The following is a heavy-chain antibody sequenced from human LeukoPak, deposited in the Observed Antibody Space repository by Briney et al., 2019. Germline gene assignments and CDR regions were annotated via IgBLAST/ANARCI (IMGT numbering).Heavy chain of an antibody. V-gene: IGHV4-59*01. CDR2: VYYSGNP. CDR1: GGSISNYY. Sequence: SETPSLTCTVSGGSISNYYWSWIRQPPGKGLECAGYVYYSGNPDYNPSLKSRVTISIDTSKNQFSLKLSSVTAADTAVYYCARDQYSGRFDYWGQGTLVTVSS. D-gene: IGHD1-26*01. J-gene: IGHJ4*02. CDR3: ARDQYSGRFDY.